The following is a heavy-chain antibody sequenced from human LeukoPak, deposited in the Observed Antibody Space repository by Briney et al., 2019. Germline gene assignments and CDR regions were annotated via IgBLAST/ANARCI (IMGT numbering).Heavy chain of an antibody. D-gene: IGHD2-8*01. V-gene: IGHV4-39*07. CDR3: AKETGPYGIMVYVHKTWFDP. Sequence: SSETLSLTCTVSGGSISSNSYYWGWIRQPPGKGLEWIGSIHYSGSTDYNPSLRSRVTISVDTSKDQFSLKLSSVTAADTAVYYCAKETGPYGIMVYVHKTWFDPWGQGTLVTVSS. J-gene: IGHJ5*02. CDR2: IHYSGST. CDR1: GGSISSNSYY.